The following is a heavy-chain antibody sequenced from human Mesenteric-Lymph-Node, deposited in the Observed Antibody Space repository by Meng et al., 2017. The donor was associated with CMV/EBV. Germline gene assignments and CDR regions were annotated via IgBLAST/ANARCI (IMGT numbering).Heavy chain of an antibody. CDR3: ARADPSYYYYYGMDV. J-gene: IGHJ6*02. CDR1: GFTVSSNY. Sequence: GSLRLSCAASGFTVSSNYMSWVRQAPGKGLEWVSVIYSGGSTYYADSVKGRFTISRDNSKNTLYLQMNSLRAEDTAVYYCARADPSYYYYYGMDVWGQWTTVTVSS. CDR2: IYSGGST. V-gene: IGHV3-53*01.